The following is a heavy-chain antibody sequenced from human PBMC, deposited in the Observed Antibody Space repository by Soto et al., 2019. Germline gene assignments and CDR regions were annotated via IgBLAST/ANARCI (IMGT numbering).Heavy chain of an antibody. J-gene: IGHJ4*02. CDR1: GYTFTSYD. Sequence: ASVKVSCKASGYTFTSYDINWVRQATGQGLEWMGWMNPNSGNTGYAQKFQGRVTMTRNTSISTAYMELSSLRSEDTAVYYCARGRVAYRGGDCYSSFDYWGQGTLVTVSS. D-gene: IGHD2-21*02. V-gene: IGHV1-8*01. CDR3: ARGRVAYRGGDCYSSFDY. CDR2: MNPNSGNT.